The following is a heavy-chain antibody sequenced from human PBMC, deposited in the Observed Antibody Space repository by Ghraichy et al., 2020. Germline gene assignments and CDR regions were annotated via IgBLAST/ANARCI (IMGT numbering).Heavy chain of an antibody. CDR1: GFSFRNYW. V-gene: IGHV3-74*01. Sequence: GASLNISCAASGFSFRNYWMHWVRQAPGKGPVWVSHIKGDGTDITYGDSVKGRFTISRDNVKNTLYLQMNDLRAEDTAIYYCARDMPREDYWGQGTLVTVSS. D-gene: IGHD1-26*01. CDR2: IKGDGTDI. J-gene: IGHJ4*02. CDR3: ARDMPREDY.